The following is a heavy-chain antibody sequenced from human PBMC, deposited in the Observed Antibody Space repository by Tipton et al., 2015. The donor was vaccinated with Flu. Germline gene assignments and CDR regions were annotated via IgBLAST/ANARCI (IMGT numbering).Heavy chain of an antibody. CDR3: ARSAAINFDY. CDR2: INHSGST. J-gene: IGHJ4*02. D-gene: IGHD2-2*02. Sequence: TLSLTCTVSGGSISGYYWSWIRQPPGKGLEWIGEINHSGSTNYNPSLKSRVTISVDTSKNQFSLKLSSVTAADTAVYYCARSAAINFDYWGQGTLVTVSS. CDR1: GGSISGYY. V-gene: IGHV4-34*01.